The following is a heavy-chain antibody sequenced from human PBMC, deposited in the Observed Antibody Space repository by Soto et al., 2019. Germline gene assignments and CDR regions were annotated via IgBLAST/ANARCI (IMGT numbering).Heavy chain of an antibody. Sequence: GEPLRHSYAASGFTFSNGCRKGGRRARGRGLECVAGMKSNTQGGTTDRAEPVKGRFAISRDDSNNMVYLQMNSLNIEDTAVEHRPPASYRPLTRVRFHYCSPGTQVIVSS. D-gene: IGHD3-16*02. CDR3: PPASYRPLTRVRFHY. CDR2: MKSNTQGGTT. V-gene: IGHV3-15*07. J-gene: IGHJ4*01. CDR1: GFTFSNGC.